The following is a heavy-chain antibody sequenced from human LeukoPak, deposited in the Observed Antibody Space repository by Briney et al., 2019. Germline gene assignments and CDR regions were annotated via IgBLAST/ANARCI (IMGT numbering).Heavy chain of an antibody. CDR3: ARDEPRKGGLLSTDY. D-gene: IGHD2-21*02. CDR1: GYTFTGYY. CDR2: INPNSGGT. V-gene: IGHV1-2*06. J-gene: IGHJ4*02. Sequence: ASVTVSCKASGYTFTGYYMHWVRQAPGQGLEWMGRINPNSGGTNYAKKFQGRVTLTRDTSISTAYMELSWLRSDDTAVYYCARDEPRKGGLLSTDYWGQGTLVTVSS.